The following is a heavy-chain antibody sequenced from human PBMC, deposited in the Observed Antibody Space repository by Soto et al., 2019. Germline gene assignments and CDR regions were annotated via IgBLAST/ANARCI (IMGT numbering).Heavy chain of an antibody. Sequence: QVQLVESGGGVVQPGNSLRLSCAGSGFPFSAEAMHWVRQAPGKGLEWVAAISYDGNNKNHADSVKGRFTVSRGNSKNTLYLQIYSLRPEDTAVYYCARDYSSGWCLDYWGQGSLVTVSS. V-gene: IGHV3-30-3*01. CDR1: GFPFSAEA. CDR3: ARDYSSGWCLDY. J-gene: IGHJ4*02. CDR2: ISYDGNNK. D-gene: IGHD6-13*01.